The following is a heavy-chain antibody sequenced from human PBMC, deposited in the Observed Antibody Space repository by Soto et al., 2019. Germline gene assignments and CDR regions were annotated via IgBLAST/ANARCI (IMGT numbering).Heavy chain of an antibody. Sequence: GGSLRLSCAASGFTFSGYSMNWVRQAPGKGLEWVSSISSSSSYLYYADSVKGRFTISRDNAKNSLYLQMNSLRAEDTAVYYCARDSYGDYDDAFDIWGQGTMVTVSS. V-gene: IGHV3-21*01. CDR2: ISSSSSYL. D-gene: IGHD4-17*01. CDR1: GFTFSGYS. J-gene: IGHJ3*02. CDR3: ARDSYGDYDDAFDI.